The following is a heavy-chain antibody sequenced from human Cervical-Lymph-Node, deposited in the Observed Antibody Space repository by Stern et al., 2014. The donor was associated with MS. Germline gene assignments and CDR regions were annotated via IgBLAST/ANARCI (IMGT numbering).Heavy chain of an antibody. CDR3: ARRGVTMPLDAFDI. Sequence: QLQLQESGPGLVKPSETLSLTCTVSSDSITSTTYYWVWLRQPPGKGLEWIGSIYPDGDTYYTPSLKSRVTLSIDTSKKQFSLNLSSVTASDTAVYYCARRGVTMPLDAFDIWGQGTVVTVSS. V-gene: IGHV4-39*01. D-gene: IGHD4/OR15-4a*01. J-gene: IGHJ3*02. CDR1: SDSITSTTYY. CDR2: IYPDGDT.